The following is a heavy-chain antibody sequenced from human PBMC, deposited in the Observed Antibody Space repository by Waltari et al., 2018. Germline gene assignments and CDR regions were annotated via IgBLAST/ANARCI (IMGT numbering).Heavy chain of an antibody. Sequence: QVQLQESGPGLVKPSETLSLTCTVSGGSISSYYWSWIRQPPGKGLDWIGYIYYSGSTNYNPSLKSRVTRSVDTSKNQFSLKLSSVTAADTAVYYWARGGPSIAAVDYWGQGTLVTVSS. D-gene: IGHD6-6*01. CDR3: ARGGPSIAAVDY. J-gene: IGHJ4*02. CDR1: GGSISSYY. CDR2: IYYSGST. V-gene: IGHV4-59*01.